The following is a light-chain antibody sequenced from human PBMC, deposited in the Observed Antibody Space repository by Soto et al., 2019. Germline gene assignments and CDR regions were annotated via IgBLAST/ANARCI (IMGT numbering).Light chain of an antibody. J-gene: IGKJ1*01. Sequence: EIVMTQSPATLSVSPGERATLSCRASQSVSSNLAWYQQKPGQGPRLLIYAAFTRATGIPARFSGTGSGTEFTLTISSLQSEDFALYYCQQYNDWPLTFGQGTKVDI. V-gene: IGKV3-15*01. CDR2: AAF. CDR1: QSVSSN. CDR3: QQYNDWPLT.